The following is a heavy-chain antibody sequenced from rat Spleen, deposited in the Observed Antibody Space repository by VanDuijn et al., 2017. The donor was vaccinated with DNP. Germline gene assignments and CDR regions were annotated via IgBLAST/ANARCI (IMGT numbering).Heavy chain of an antibody. V-gene: IGHV3-1*01. Sequence: EVQLQESGPGLVKPSQSLSLTCSVTGYSITSNYWGWIRRFQGNKMEWIGHISYSGSTTYNPSLKSRISITRDTSKNQFFLQLNSVTTEHTATYYCARWCSHFDYWGQGVMVTVSS. J-gene: IGHJ2*01. CDR2: ISYSGST. CDR3: ARWCSHFDY. D-gene: IGHD1-2*01. CDR1: GYSITSNY.